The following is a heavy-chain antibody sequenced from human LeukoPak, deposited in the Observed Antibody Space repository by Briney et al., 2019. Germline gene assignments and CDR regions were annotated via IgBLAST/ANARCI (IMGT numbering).Heavy chain of an antibody. CDR1: GFTFSTYA. J-gene: IGHJ5*02. V-gene: IGHV3-23*01. Sequence: GGSLRLSCAASGFTFSTYAMSWVRQAPGKGLEWVSAISGSGGSIYYADSVKGRFTISRDNSKNTLYLQMNSLRAEDTAVYFCAKMEGYCTSTSCYGWFDPWGQGTLVTVSS. CDR2: ISGSGGSI. D-gene: IGHD2-2*01. CDR3: AKMEGYCTSTSCYGWFDP.